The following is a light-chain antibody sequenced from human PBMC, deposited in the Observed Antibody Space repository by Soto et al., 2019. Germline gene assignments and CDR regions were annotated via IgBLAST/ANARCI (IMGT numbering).Light chain of an antibody. CDR2: GTN. CDR1: SSNIGAGFD. J-gene: IGLJ3*02. CDR3: QSYDNSLNARV. Sequence: QAVVTQPPSVSGAPGQRVTISCSGSSSNIGAGFDVHWYQQLPGTAPKLLIHGTNNRPAGVPDRFSGSKSGTSASLAIAGLQAEDEADYYCQSYDNSLNARVFGGGTKVTVL. V-gene: IGLV1-40*01.